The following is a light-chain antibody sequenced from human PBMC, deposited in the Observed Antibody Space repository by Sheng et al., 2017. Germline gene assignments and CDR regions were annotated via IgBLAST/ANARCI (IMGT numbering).Light chain of an antibody. V-gene: IGKV3-15*01. CDR2: DAS. CDR1: QSVRSN. J-gene: IGKJ1*01. Sequence: EIVMTQSPATLSVSPGERVTLSCRASQSVRSNLAWYQHKPGQPPRLLIYDASTRATGVPARLSGSGSGTEFTLTISSLQSEDFAVYYCLQCNSWRSFGQGTKVEIK. CDR3: LQCNSWRS.